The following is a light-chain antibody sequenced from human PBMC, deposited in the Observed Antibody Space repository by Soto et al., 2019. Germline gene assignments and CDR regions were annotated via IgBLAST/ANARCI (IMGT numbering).Light chain of an antibody. V-gene: IGLV3-21*04. J-gene: IGLJ1*01. CDR2: YDS. CDR1: NIGSKS. Sequence: SYELTQPPSGSVAPGKTARITCGGNNIGSKSVHWYQQKPGQAPVLVIYYDSDRPSGIPERFSGSNSGNTATLTISRVEAGDEADYYCQVWDSSSDHRYVFGTGTKLTVL. CDR3: QVWDSSSDHRYV.